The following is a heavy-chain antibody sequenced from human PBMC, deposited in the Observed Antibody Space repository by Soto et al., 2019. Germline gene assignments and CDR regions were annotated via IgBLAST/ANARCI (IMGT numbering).Heavy chain of an antibody. CDR1: GGSVSSGSYY. D-gene: IGHD3-16*01. V-gene: IGHV4-61*01. CDR2: IYYSGST. CDR3: ARWGSTAFDY. J-gene: IGHJ4*02. Sequence: PSETLSLTCTVSGGSVSSGSYYWSWIRQPPGKGLEWIGYIYYSGSTNYNPSLKSRVTISVDTSKNQFSLKLSSVTAADTAVYYCARWGSTAFDYWGQGTLVTVSS.